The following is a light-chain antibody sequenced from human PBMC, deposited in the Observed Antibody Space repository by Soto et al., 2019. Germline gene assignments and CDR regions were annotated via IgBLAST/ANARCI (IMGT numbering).Light chain of an antibody. J-gene: IGKJ4*01. CDR2: GAS. Sequence: EVVMTQSPATLSVSPGERVTLSCRASQSVSDNVAWYQQKPGQAPRLLIHGASTRAADIPARFSGSGSGTEFTLTITSLRSEDFAVYYCQQYHNSPPGLSFGGGTRVEFK. CDR1: QSVSDN. CDR3: QQYHNSPPGLS. V-gene: IGKV3-15*01.